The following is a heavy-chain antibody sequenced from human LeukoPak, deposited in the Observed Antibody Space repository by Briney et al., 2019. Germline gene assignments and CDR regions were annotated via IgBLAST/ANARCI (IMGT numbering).Heavy chain of an antibody. D-gene: IGHD6-13*01. Sequence: PGGSLRLSCAASGFTFSSYSMNWVRQAPGKGLEWVSYISSSSSTIYYADSVKGRFTISRDNAKNSLYLQMNSLRAEDTAVYYCARDHSSSWLLLPFDYWGQGTLVTVSS. J-gene: IGHJ4*02. CDR2: ISSSSSTI. V-gene: IGHV3-48*04. CDR3: ARDHSSSWLLLPFDY. CDR1: GFTFSSYS.